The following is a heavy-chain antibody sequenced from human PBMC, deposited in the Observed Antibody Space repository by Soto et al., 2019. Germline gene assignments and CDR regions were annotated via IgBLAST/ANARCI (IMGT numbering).Heavy chain of an antibody. CDR3: ASFRGYCSGGSCSPYGMDV. D-gene: IGHD2-15*01. Sequence: QVQLVESGGGVVQPGRSLRLSCAASGFTFSSYAMHWVRQAPGKGLEWVAVISYDGSNKYYADSVKGRFTISRDNSKNPLYLQMNSLRAEDTAVYYCASFRGYCSGGSCSPYGMDVWGQGTTVTVSS. CDR1: GFTFSSYA. CDR2: ISYDGSNK. V-gene: IGHV3-30-3*01. J-gene: IGHJ6*02.